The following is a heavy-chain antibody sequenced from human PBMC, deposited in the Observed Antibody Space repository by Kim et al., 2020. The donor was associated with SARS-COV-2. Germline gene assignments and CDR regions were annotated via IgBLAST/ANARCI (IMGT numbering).Heavy chain of an antibody. D-gene: IGHD3-3*01. CDR3: ARGIFGVVIIPYYYYYMDV. Sequence: SETLSLTCTVSGGSISSNDYYWDWIRQPPGKGLEWIGSISYSGRTYYNPSLKSRVTISVDTSKKQISLKLSSVTAAATGVYYCARGIFGVVIIPYYYYYMDVWGKGTTVTVSS. V-gene: IGHV4-39*01. J-gene: IGHJ6*03. CDR1: GGSISSNDYY. CDR2: ISYSGRT.